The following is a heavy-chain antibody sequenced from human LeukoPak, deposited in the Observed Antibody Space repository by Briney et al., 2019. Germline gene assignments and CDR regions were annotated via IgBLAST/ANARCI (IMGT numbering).Heavy chain of an antibody. CDR3: ARDLGYFSGTLDD. J-gene: IGHJ4*02. CDR1: GYTFTGYY. CDR2: INPNSGVT. D-gene: IGHD2-15*01. V-gene: IGHV1-2*02. Sequence: GASVKVSCKSSGYTFTGYYIHWVRQAPGQGLEWMGWINPNSGVTNYAQKFQGRVTMTRDTAITTGYMDLSRLRSDDTAVYYCARDLGYFSGTLDDWGQGTLVTVSS.